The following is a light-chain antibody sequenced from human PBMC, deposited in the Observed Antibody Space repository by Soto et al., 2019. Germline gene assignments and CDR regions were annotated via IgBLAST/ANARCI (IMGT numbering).Light chain of an antibody. V-gene: IGKV3-15*01. CDR2: GAS. CDR1: QSVDIN. J-gene: IGKJ1*01. Sequence: IVITQSPATLSVSTGARVTLCCRASQSVDINLAWYHQKPGQAPRLLIYGASTRATDMPGRFSGRGSGTEFTLTISSLQSEDFAVYYCQQYRNWPRTFGQGTMVDIK. CDR3: QQYRNWPRT.